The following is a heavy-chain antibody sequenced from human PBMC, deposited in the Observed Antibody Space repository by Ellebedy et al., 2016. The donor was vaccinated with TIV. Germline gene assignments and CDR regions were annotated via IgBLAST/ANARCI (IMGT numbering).Heavy chain of an antibody. J-gene: IGHJ5*02. Sequence: PGGSLRLSCSASGFSFRSYWMSWVRQAPGKGLEWVANIYQDGGVQSYVDSVKGRFTISRDNADNSLFLQMNSLRAEDTAMYYCARRGSYGDYAVEINSWFDTWGRGTLVAVSS. D-gene: IGHD4-17*01. CDR2: IYQDGGVQ. CDR3: ARRGSYGDYAVEINSWFDT. CDR1: GFSFRSYW. V-gene: IGHV3-7*01.